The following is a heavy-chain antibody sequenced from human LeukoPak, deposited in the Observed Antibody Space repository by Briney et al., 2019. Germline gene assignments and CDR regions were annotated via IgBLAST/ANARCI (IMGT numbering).Heavy chain of an antibody. D-gene: IGHD4-17*01. CDR1: GGSISSYY. CDR2: VHYSGDT. J-gene: IGHJ5*02. Sequence: SETLSLTCAVFGGSISSYYWSWLRQPPGKGPEWVGYVHYSGDTNYNPSLKSRVTISVDTSKNQFSLKLTSVTAADTAIYYCARDRNLNGERWFDPWGQGILVTVSS. V-gene: IGHV4-59*01. CDR3: ARDRNLNGERWFDP.